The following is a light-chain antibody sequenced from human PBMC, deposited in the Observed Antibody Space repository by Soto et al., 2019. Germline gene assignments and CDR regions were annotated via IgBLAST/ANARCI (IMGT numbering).Light chain of an antibody. CDR1: QSISNY. CDR2: AAS. Sequence: DVQMTQSPSSLSASVGDRVTITCRASQSISNYLNWHQQKAGKAPKLLIHAASNLESGVPSRFSGSGSGTDFTLTISSLQPEDFATYYCQQSYGTWTFGQGTKVEIK. J-gene: IGKJ1*01. CDR3: QQSYGTWT. V-gene: IGKV1-39*01.